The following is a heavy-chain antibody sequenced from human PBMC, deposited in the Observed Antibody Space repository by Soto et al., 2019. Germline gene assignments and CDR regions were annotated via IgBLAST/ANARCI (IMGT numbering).Heavy chain of an antibody. Sequence: QITLKESGPTLVKPTQTLTLTCTFSWFSLSTSGVGVGWIRQPAGKALEWLALIYWDDDKRYSPFLNSRLTITKDTSKNQVVLTMTNMDPVDTATYYCTHAMLYCTGGSCTTWFDYWGQGTLVTLSS. CDR1: WFSLSTSGVG. D-gene: IGHD2-15*01. J-gene: IGHJ4*02. CDR2: IYWDDDK. V-gene: IGHV2-5*02. CDR3: THAMLYCTGGSCTTWFDY.